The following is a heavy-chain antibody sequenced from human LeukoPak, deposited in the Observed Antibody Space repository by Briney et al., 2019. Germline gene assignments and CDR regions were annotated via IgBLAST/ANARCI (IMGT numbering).Heavy chain of an antibody. D-gene: IGHD2-15*01. CDR1: GYTFTGYY. V-gene: IGHV1-2*02. J-gene: IGHJ3*01. Sequence: ASVKVSCKASGYTFTGYYIHWVRQAPGQGLECVGWINPQNGDTYSTEKFQGRVAMTRDTSITTAYMELRGLTDDDTAVYYCASDVLPPARYDAFDVWGQGTMVTVSS. CDR2: INPQNGDT. CDR3: ASDVLPPARYDAFDV.